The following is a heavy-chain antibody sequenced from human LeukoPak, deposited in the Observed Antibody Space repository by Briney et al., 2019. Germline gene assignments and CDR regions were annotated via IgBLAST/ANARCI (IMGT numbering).Heavy chain of an antibody. CDR1: GFTFTSSA. Sequence: SVKVSCKASGFTFTSSAVQWVRQARGQHLEWIGWIVVGSGNTKYAQKFQERVTITRDMSTSTAYMELSSLRSEDTAVYYCASSWRLFVWFGELSLDYWGQGTLVTVSS. V-gene: IGHV1-58*01. CDR2: IVVGSGNT. J-gene: IGHJ4*02. CDR3: ASSWRLFVWFGELSLDY. D-gene: IGHD3-10*01.